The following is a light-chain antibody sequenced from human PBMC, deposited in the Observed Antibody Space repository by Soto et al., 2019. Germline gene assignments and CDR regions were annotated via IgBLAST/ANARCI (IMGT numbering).Light chain of an antibody. CDR3: CSFAGSRTWV. V-gene: IGLV2-23*02. CDR1: SSDVAIYNL. Sequence: QSAPIQPASVSGSPGQSVTISCIGTSSDVAIYNLVSWYQQYPGKAPKLILYEVSKWPSGISHRFSGSKSGNTASLTISGLQAEDDADYYCCSFAGSRTWVFGGGTKLTVL. CDR2: EVS. J-gene: IGLJ3*02.